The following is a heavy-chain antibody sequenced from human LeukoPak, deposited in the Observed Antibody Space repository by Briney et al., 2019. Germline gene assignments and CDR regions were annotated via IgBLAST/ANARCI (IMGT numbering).Heavy chain of an antibody. CDR2: IYPGDSET. J-gene: IGHJ4*02. Sequence: GESLKISCKGSGYIFTTYWIAWVRQMPGEGLEWMGIIYPGDSETRYSPSFQGQVTISADKSITTAYLQWGSLKASDTAMYYCAMVGRYWNFDFWGQGTLVTVSS. CDR1: GYIFTTYW. D-gene: IGHD3-10*01. CDR3: AMVGRYWNFDF. V-gene: IGHV5-51*01.